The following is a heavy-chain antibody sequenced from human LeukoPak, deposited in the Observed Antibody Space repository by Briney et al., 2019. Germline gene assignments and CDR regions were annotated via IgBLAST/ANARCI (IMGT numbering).Heavy chain of an antibody. Sequence: SETPSLTCTVSGASFNSDDQYWNWIRQSPGKGLEWIGSIRPSGMLYNNPSLESRVTMSRDTSKNQFSLNLNSVTAAETAVYFCSRGLDSRKLGYWGQGILVTVSS. CDR3: SRGLDSRKLGY. J-gene: IGHJ4*02. V-gene: IGHV4-31*03. CDR1: GASFNSDDQY. D-gene: IGHD3-22*01. CDR2: IRPSGML.